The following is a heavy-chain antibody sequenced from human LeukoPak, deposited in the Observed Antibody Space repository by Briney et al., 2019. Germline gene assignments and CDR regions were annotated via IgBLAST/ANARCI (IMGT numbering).Heavy chain of an antibody. CDR2: MYLSGSF. J-gene: IGHJ6*03. CDR3: AREDSYYMDV. Sequence: SETLSLTCTVSGYSISSGYYWGWIRQPPGKGLEWIGSMYLSGSFHYNPSLKSRVTISVDTSKNQFSLKLSSVTAADAAVYYCAREDSYYMDVWGKGATVTVSS. V-gene: IGHV4-38-2*02. CDR1: GYSISSGYY.